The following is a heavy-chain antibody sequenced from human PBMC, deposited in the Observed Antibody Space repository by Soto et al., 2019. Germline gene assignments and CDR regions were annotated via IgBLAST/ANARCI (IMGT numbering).Heavy chain of an antibody. D-gene: IGHD3-3*01. CDR3: ARGLADFWSGYYPGYYYYYMDV. V-gene: IGHV1-8*01. J-gene: IGHJ6*03. CDR2: MNPNSGNT. CDR1: GYTFTSYD. Sequence: ASVKVSCKASGYTFTSYDINWVRQATGQGLEWMGWMNPNSGNTGYAQKFQGRVTMTRNTSISTAYMELSSLRPEDTAVYYCARGLADFWSGYYPGYYYYYMDVWGKGTTVTVSS.